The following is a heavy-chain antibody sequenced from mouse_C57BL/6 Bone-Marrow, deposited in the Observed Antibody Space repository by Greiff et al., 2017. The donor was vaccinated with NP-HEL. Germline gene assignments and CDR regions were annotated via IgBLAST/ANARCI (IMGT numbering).Heavy chain of an antibody. V-gene: IGHV1-4*01. Sequence: VQLQQSGAELARPGASVKMSCKASGYTFTSYTMHWVKQRPGQGLEWIGYINPSSGYTKYNQKFKDKATLTADKSSSTAYMQLSSLTSEDSAVYYCARSSGYFFWYFDVWGTGTTVTVSS. CDR3: ARSSGYFFWYFDV. D-gene: IGHD2-3*01. CDR1: GYTFTSYT. CDR2: INPSSGYT. J-gene: IGHJ1*03.